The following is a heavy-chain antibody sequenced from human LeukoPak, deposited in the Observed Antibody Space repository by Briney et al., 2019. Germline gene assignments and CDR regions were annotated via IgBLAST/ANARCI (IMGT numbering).Heavy chain of an antibody. V-gene: IGHV3-74*01. CDR1: GFTFSSYW. CDR2: INSDGSFT. D-gene: IGHD1-26*01. J-gene: IGHJ4*02. Sequence: GGSLRLSCAASGFTFSSYWMHCVRQAPGKGLVWVSRINSDGSFTTYADSVKGRFTISSDNAKNMLYLQMNSLRAEDTAVYYCARVQLGVGADGWGQGTLVTVSS. CDR3: ARVQLGVGADG.